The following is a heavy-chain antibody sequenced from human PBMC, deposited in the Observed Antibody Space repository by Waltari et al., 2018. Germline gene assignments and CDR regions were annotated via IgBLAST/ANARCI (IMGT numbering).Heavy chain of an antibody. CDR3: AKDRRYISSWSTVFDI. V-gene: IGHV3-53*01. Sequence: EVQLVESGGGLIQPGGSLRLSCAASGFTVSSNYMSWVRQAPGKGLEWVSVIYSGGSTYYADSVKGRFTISRDNSKNTLYLQMNSLRAEDTAVYYCAKDRRYISSWSTVFDIWGQGTMVTVSS. CDR1: GFTVSSNY. D-gene: IGHD6-13*01. J-gene: IGHJ3*02. CDR2: IYSGGST.